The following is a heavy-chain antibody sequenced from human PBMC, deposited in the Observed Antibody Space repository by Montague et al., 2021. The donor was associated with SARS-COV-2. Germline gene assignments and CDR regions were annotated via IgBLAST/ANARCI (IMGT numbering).Heavy chain of an antibody. CDR2: IYHTGST. Sequence: SETLSLICTVSGDSISGYYWTWIRQAPEKGLEWIGYIYHTGSTNYNPSFKGRVIISVDTSTNQLSLRLTSVSAADSAKYFCARHRRFGVPVAGGAYFDNWGQGTKVTVSS. D-gene: IGHD6-19*01. CDR3: ARHRRFGVPVAGGAYFDN. V-gene: IGHV4-59*08. CDR1: GDSISGYY. J-gene: IGHJ4*02.